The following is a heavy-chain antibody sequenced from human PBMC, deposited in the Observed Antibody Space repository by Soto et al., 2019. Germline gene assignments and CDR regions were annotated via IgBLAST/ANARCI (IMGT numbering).Heavy chain of an antibody. Sequence: GGSLRLSCAGSGFTFKNYAMHWVRQAPGKGLEWVGLITFDGTDENSADSVKGRITISRDNSKDTVDLQINSLRPEDTAVYYCAKDGADCSSGSCSVGYFYGLDVWGQGTTVTVSS. V-gene: IGHV3-30*18. D-gene: IGHD5-12*01. CDR3: AKDGADCSSGSCSVGYFYGLDV. CDR1: GFTFKNYA. J-gene: IGHJ6*02. CDR2: ITFDGTDE.